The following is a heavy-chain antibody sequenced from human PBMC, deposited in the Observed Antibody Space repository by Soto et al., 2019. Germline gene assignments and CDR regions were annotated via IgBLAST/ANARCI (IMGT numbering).Heavy chain of an antibody. CDR2: IYYSGST. CDR3: ARVTIFGAGGFDY. D-gene: IGHD3-3*01. CDR1: GGSISSYY. Sequence: SETLSLTCTVSGGSISSYYWSWIRQPPGKGLEWIGYIYYSGSTNYNPSLKSRVTISVDTSKNQFSLKMSSVTAADTAVYYCARVTIFGAGGFDYWGQGTLVTVSS. J-gene: IGHJ4*02. V-gene: IGHV4-59*01.